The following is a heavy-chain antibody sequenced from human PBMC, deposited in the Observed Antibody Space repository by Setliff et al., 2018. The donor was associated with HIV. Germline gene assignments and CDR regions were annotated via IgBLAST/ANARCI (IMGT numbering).Heavy chain of an antibody. CDR1: GDSISSSAYY. D-gene: IGHD6-19*01. J-gene: IGHJ3*02. CDR3: ARVAVAGTTFDVFDI. Sequence: PSETLSLTCTVSGDSISSSAYYWGWIRQPPGKGLEWIGSMHNSGSTYYNPSLKSRVTISVDTSKNQFSLKLSSVTAADTAVYYCARVAVAGTTFDVFDIWGQGTMVTVSS. CDR2: MHNSGST. V-gene: IGHV4-39*07.